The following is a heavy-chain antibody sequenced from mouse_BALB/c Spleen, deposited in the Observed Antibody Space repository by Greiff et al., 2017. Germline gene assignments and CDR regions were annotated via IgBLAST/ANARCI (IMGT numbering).Heavy chain of an antibody. Sequence: EVKLVESGGGLVKPGGSLKLSCAASGFTFSSYTMSWVRQTPEKRLEWVATISSGGSYTYYPDSVKGRFTISRDNAKNTLYLQMSSLKSEDTAMYYCARPLTGYAMDYWGQGTSVTVSS. CDR1: GFTFSSYT. J-gene: IGHJ4*01. V-gene: IGHV5-6-4*01. CDR2: ISSGGSYT. D-gene: IGHD4-1*01. CDR3: ARPLTGYAMDY.